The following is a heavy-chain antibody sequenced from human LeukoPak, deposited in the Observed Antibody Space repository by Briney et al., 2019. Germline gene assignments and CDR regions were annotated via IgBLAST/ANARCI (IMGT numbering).Heavy chain of an antibody. CDR2: INPNSDGT. D-gene: IGHD3-22*01. J-gene: IGHJ4*02. Sequence: ASVRVSCKASGYSFTGYNMHWVRQAPAQGLEWMGWINPNSDGTNYAQMFQGRVTMTRDTSIRTAYMELSRLRSDDTAVYFCARRFANSSACSDFDYWGQGTLVNISP. CDR1: GYSFTGYN. V-gene: IGHV1-2*02. CDR3: ARRFANSSACSDFDY.